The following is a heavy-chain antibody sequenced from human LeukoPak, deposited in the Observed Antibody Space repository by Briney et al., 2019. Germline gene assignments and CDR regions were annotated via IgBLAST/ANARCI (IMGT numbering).Heavy chain of an antibody. V-gene: IGHV4-61*02. CDR1: GGSISRGSYY. D-gene: IGHD2-15*01. J-gene: IGHJ6*03. CDR2: IYTSGST. Sequence: SETLSLTCTVSGGSISRGSYYWSWIRQPAGKGLEWIGRIYTSGSTNYNPSLKSRVTISVDRSKNQFSLKLSSVTAADTAVYYCARGYCSGGSCYSSYYYSYMDVWGKGTTVTVSS. CDR3: ARGYCSGGSCYSSYYYSYMDV.